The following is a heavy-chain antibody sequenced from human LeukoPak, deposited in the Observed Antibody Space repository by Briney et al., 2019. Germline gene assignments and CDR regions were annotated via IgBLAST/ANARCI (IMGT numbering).Heavy chain of an antibody. CDR1: GYTFTGYY. V-gene: IGHV1-2*02. CDR2: INPNSGGT. Sequence: ASVKVSCKASGYTFTGYYMHWVRQAPGQGLEWMGWINPNSGGTNYAQKFQGRVTMTRDTSISTAYMELSRLRSDDTAVYYCARVELVGMNSGSVDYWGQGTLVTVSS. J-gene: IGHJ4*02. CDR3: ARVELVGMNSGSVDY. D-gene: IGHD1-26*01.